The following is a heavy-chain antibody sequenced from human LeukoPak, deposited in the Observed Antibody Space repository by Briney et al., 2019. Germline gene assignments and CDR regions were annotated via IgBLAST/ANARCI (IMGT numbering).Heavy chain of an antibody. J-gene: IGHJ6*02. CDR2: ISSRYSYSSYA. CDR1: GFTFSDYY. D-gene: IGHD6-19*01. CDR3: ARRETSGSATYGLDV. Sequence: GGSLRLSCVASGFTFSDYYMSWIRQAPGKGLEWVSYISSRYSYSSYANYADSVKGRFTISRDNAKNALYLQMSSLRVEDTAVYYCARRETSGSATYGLDVWGQGTTVTVSS. V-gene: IGHV3-11*06.